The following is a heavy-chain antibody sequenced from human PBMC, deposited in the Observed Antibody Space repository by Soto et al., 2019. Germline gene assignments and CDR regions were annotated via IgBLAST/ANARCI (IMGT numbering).Heavy chain of an antibody. CDR1: GGSISSYY. Sequence: SETLSLTCTVSGGSISSYYWSWIRQPPGKGLEWIGYIYYSGSTNYNPSLKSRVTISVDTSKNQFSLKLSSVTAADTAVYYCARNRITMVRGVITKRFYVDVWGKGTTVTVSS. CDR2: IYYSGST. D-gene: IGHD3-10*01. CDR3: ARNRITMVRGVITKRFYVDV. J-gene: IGHJ6*03. V-gene: IGHV4-59*01.